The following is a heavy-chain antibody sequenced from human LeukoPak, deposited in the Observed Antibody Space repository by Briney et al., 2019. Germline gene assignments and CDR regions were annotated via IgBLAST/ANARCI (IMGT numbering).Heavy chain of an antibody. CDR3: ARALSGYVWGSYRYSNVDAFDI. CDR1: GGSISSSSYY. V-gene: IGHV4-39*07. Sequence: SETLSLTCTVSGGSISSSSYYWGWIRQPPGKGLEWIGSIYYSGSTYYNPSLKSRVTISVDTSKNQFSLKLSSVTAADTAVYYCARALSGYVWGSYRYSNVDAFDIWGQGTMVTVSS. J-gene: IGHJ3*02. CDR2: IYYSGST. D-gene: IGHD3-16*02.